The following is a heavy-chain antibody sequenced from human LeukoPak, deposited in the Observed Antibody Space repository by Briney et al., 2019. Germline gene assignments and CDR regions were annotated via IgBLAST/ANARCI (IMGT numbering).Heavy chain of an antibody. J-gene: IGHJ4*02. D-gene: IGHD4-23*01. Sequence: SETLSLTCTVSGGSISSGGYYWSWIRQHPGKGLEWIGYIYYSGSTYYNPSLKSRVTISVDTSKNQFSLKLSSVTAADTAVYYCARDVVTGIIDYWGQGTLATVSS. V-gene: IGHV4-31*03. CDR2: IYYSGST. CDR1: GGSISSGGYY. CDR3: ARDVVTGIIDY.